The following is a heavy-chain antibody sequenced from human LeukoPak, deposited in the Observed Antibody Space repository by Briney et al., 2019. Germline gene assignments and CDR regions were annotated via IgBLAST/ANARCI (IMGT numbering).Heavy chain of an antibody. CDR3: AKDSGSSSGYESWFDP. CDR2: ISSSGSTI. V-gene: IGHV3-48*04. Sequence: GGSLRLSCAASGFTFSSYAMSWVRQAPGKGLEWVSYISSSGSTIYYADSVKGRFTISRDNAKNSLYLQMNSLRAEDTAFYYCAKDSGSSSGYESWFDPWGQGTLVTVSS. J-gene: IGHJ5*02. CDR1: GFTFSSYA. D-gene: IGHD5-12*01.